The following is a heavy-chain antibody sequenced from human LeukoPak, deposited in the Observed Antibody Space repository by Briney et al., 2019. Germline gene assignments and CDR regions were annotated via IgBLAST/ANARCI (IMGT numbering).Heavy chain of an antibody. V-gene: IGHV3-30*04. J-gene: IGHJ2*01. CDR1: GFTFSSYA. Sequence: PGGSLRLSCAASGFTFSSYAMHWVRQAPGKGLEWVAVISCDGSNKYYADSVKGRFTISRDNSKNTLYLQMNSLRAEDTAVYYCARDSRTVTRYFDLWGRGTLVTVSS. CDR3: ARDSRTVTRYFDL. D-gene: IGHD4-17*01. CDR2: ISCDGSNK.